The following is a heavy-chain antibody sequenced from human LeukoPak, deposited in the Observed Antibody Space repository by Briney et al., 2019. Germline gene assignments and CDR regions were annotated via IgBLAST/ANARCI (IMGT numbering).Heavy chain of an antibody. Sequence: GRSLRLSCAASGFTFDDYAMHWVRQAPGKGLEWVSGISWNSGSIGYADSVKGRFTISRDNAKNSLYLQMNSLRAEDTALYYCAKDMYSSGSERVAYFDYWGQGTLVTVSS. D-gene: IGHD6-19*01. CDR2: ISWNSGSI. V-gene: IGHV3-9*01. CDR1: GFTFDDYA. J-gene: IGHJ4*02. CDR3: AKDMYSSGSERVAYFDY.